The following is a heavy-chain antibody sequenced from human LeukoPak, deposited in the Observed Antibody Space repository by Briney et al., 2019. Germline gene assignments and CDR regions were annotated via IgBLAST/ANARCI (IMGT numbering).Heavy chain of an antibody. CDR2: INWNGGTT. J-gene: IGHJ4*02. CDR1: GVTFDAYG. CDR3: ARTRYSGSYGGADY. D-gene: IGHD1-26*01. V-gene: IGHV3-20*01. Sequence: PGGSLRLSCAASGVTFDAYGMTWVRQAPGKGLEWVCGINWNGGTTGYADSVKGRFTISRDNAKNSLYLQMSSLRAEDTALYHCARTRYSGSYGGADYWGQGTLVTVSS.